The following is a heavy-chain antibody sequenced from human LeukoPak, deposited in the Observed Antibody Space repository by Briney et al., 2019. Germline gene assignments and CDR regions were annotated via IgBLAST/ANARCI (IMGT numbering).Heavy chain of an antibody. Sequence: PSETLSLTCTVSGGSISSNNYFWGWIRQPPGKGLEWIGSIYYSGSTYFNPSLKSRATISVDTSKNQFSLKLSSVTAADTAVYYCARQRINEEWFGEVLFYYYNGMDVWGQGTTVTVSS. CDR2: IYYSGST. CDR3: ARQRINEEWFGEVLFYYYNGMDV. V-gene: IGHV4-39*01. D-gene: IGHD3-10*01. CDR1: GGSISSNNYF. J-gene: IGHJ6*02.